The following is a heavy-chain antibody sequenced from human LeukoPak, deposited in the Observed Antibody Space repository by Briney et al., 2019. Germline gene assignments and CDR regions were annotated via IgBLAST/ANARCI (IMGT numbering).Heavy chain of an antibody. Sequence: GGSLRLSCAASGFTFSSYSMNWVRQAPGKGLEWVPYISSSSTIYYADSVKGRFTISRDNAKNSLYLQMNSLRDEDTAVYYCARDLTRGGPFDYWGQGTLVTVSS. D-gene: IGHD2-15*01. CDR1: GFTFSSYS. CDR2: ISSSSTI. J-gene: IGHJ4*02. V-gene: IGHV3-48*02. CDR3: ARDLTRGGPFDY.